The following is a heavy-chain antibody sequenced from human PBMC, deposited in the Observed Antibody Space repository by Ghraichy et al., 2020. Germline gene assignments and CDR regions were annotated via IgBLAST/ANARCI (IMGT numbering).Heavy chain of an antibody. CDR2: ISGSTGRT. CDR3: AKDVGGDFWSGLYVYYFDY. CDR1: GFTFSNYA. V-gene: IGHV3-23*01. D-gene: IGHD3-3*01. J-gene: IGHJ4*02. Sequence: ESLNISCATSGFTFSNYAMNWVRQAPGKGLEWVSAISGSTGRTFYAGSVQGRFTISRDNSKNTVYLQMSALRADDTAVYYCAKDVGGDFWSGLYVYYFDYWGQGALVTVSS.